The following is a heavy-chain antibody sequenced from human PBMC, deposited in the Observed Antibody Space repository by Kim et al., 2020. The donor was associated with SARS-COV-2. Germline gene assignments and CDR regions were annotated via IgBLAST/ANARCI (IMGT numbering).Heavy chain of an antibody. CDR2: INTNTENP. Sequence: ASVKVSCKASGYTFTSYAMSWVRQAPGQGLEWMGWINTNTENPTYAQGFTGRFVFSLDTSVSTAYLQISSLKAEDTAVYYCARLLWFGDLSTVPTFRWFDPWGQGTLVTVSS. J-gene: IGHJ5*02. CDR3: ARLLWFGDLSTVPTFRWFDP. V-gene: IGHV7-4-1*02. CDR1: GYTFTSYA. D-gene: IGHD3-10*01.